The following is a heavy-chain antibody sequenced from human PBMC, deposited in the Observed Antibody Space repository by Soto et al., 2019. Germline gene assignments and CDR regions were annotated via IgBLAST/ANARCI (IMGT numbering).Heavy chain of an antibody. Sequence: GSLRLSCAASGFTVSSNYMSWVRQAPGKGLEWVSVIYSGGSTYYADSVKGRFTISRDNSKNTLYLQMNSLRAEDTAVYYCASMYYYDSSSYFDYWGQGALVTVSS. D-gene: IGHD3-22*01. CDR1: GFTVSSNY. CDR2: IYSGGST. V-gene: IGHV3-53*01. CDR3: ASMYYYDSSSYFDY. J-gene: IGHJ4*02.